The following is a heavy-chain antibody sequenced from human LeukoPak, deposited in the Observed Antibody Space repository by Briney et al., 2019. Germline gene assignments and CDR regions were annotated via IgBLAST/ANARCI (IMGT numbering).Heavy chain of an antibody. D-gene: IGHD3-22*01. J-gene: IGHJ4*02. Sequence: YPGGSLRLSCAASGFTFSSYGMHWVRQAPGKGLEWVAVISYDGSNKYYADSVKGRFTISRDNSKNTLYLQMNSLRAEDTAVYYCAKDDSSLGYWGQGTLVTVSS. CDR2: ISYDGSNK. CDR3: AKDDSSLGY. V-gene: IGHV3-30*18. CDR1: GFTFSSYG.